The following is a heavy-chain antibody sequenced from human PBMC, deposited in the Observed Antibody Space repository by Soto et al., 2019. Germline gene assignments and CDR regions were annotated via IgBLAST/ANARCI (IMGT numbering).Heavy chain of an antibody. V-gene: IGHV4-34*01. J-gene: IGHJ6*04. CDR3: ARARKGSGSDYYYHYGMDV. CDR2: INHSGSI. D-gene: IGHD3-3*01. Sequence: PSETLSLTCSVYGGSFSDYYWSWIRQPPGKGLEWIGEINHSGSINYNPSLKSRVTISVHTSKNQFSLKLSSVTAADTAVYYCARARKGSGSDYYYHYGMDVWGKGTTVTVSS. CDR1: GGSFSDYY.